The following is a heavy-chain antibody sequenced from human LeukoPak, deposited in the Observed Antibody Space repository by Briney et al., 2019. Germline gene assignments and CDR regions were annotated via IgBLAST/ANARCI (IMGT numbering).Heavy chain of an antibody. CDR3: ARVRGYDTSDFDY. D-gene: IGHD3-22*01. CDR1: GFTFSSYW. V-gene: IGHV3-74*01. Sequence: GGSLRLSCAASGFTFSSYWMHWVRQAPGKGLVWVSRINGDGSSTSYADSVKGRFTISRDNAKNTLYLQMNSLRGEDTAVYYCARVRGYDTSDFDYWGQGTLVTVSS. J-gene: IGHJ4*02. CDR2: INGDGSST.